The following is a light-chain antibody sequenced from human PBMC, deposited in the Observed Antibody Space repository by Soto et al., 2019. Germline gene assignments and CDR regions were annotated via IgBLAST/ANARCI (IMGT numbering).Light chain of an antibody. CDR3: QQSYSAPYT. J-gene: IGKJ2*01. V-gene: IGKV1-39*01. CDR1: QSISNY. CDR2: AAS. Sequence: DIQMTQSPSSLSASVGDRVTVTCRASQSISNYLCWYQQKPGEAPKVLISAASNLQSGVPSRFSGSGSGPDFTLTISSQQPEDFATYYCQQSYSAPYTFGQGTKLEIK.